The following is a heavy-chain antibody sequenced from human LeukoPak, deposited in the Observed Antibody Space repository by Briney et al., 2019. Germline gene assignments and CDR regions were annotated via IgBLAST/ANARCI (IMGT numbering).Heavy chain of an antibody. J-gene: IGHJ3*02. CDR3: ARCPHHMVDAFDI. D-gene: IGHD3-10*01. CDR1: GFTVSSNY. Sequence: GGSLRLSCAASGFTVSSNYMSWVRQAPGKGLEWVSVIYSGGSTYYADSVKGRFTISRDNSKNTLYLQMNSLRAEDTAVYYCARCPHHMVDAFDIWGQGTMVTVSS. V-gene: IGHV3-53*01. CDR2: IYSGGST.